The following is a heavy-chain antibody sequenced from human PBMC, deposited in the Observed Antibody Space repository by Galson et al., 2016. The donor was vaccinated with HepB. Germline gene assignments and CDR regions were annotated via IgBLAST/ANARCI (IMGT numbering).Heavy chain of an antibody. V-gene: IGHV3-15*07. D-gene: IGHD2-2*01. CDR3: TTLGFCGTTTCNF. CDR2: SKSKNDGGAI. Sequence: LRLSCAVSGFTFNNAWMNWVRQAPGKGLEWVGRSKSKNDGGAIDYAAPVEGRFTISRDDSRNSVYLQMDSLRADDTAVYFCTTLGFCGTTTCNFWGQGTLVTVSS. CDR1: GFTFNNAW. J-gene: IGHJ4*02.